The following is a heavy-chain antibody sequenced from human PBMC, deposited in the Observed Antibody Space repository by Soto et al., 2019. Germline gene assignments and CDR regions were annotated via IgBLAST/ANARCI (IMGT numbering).Heavy chain of an antibody. CDR2: INAGNGNT. Sequence: QVQLVQSGAEVKKPGASVKVSCKASGYTLTSYAMHWLRQAPGQRLEWMGWINAGNGNTKYSQKFQGRVTITRDTSASTAYRERSSLRSEDAAVYYCARGGDSGSDLPGVDYWGQGTLFAVSA. CDR3: ARGGDSGSDLPGVDY. D-gene: IGHD5-12*01. CDR1: GYTLTSYA. J-gene: IGHJ4*02. V-gene: IGHV1-3*01.